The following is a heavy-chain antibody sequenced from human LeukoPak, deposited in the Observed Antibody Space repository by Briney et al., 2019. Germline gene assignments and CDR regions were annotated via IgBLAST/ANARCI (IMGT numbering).Heavy chain of an antibody. J-gene: IGHJ3*02. D-gene: IGHD3-10*01. Sequence: SETLSLTCTVSGGSISSSSYYWGWIRQPPGKGLEWIGSIYYSGSTYYNPSLKSRVTISVDTSKNQFSLKLSSVTAADTAVYYCALLWFGVNDAFDIWGQGTMVTVSS. CDR3: ALLWFGVNDAFDI. CDR2: IYYSGST. V-gene: IGHV4-39*01. CDR1: GGSISSSSYY.